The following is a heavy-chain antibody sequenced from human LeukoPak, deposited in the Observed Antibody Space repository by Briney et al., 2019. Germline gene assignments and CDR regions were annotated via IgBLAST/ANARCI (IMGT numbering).Heavy chain of an antibody. CDR1: GFTFRRYA. Sequence: GGSLRLSCAASGFTFRRYAMSGGGQGPGKGLEWISAISGSGRSPYHAGPVQGRFTISRDNSKNTLYLQMNSLRAEDTAVYCCAKESTPWGQGTLVTVSS. CDR2: ISGSGRSP. J-gene: IGHJ5*02. V-gene: IGHV3-23*01. CDR3: AKESTP. D-gene: IGHD2/OR15-2a*01.